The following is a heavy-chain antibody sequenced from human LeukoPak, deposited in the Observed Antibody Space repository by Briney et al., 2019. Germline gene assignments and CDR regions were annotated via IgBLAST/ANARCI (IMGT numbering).Heavy chain of an antibody. CDR3: ARDRVRWHYFDY. D-gene: IGHD5/OR15-5a*01. Sequence: SETLSLTCTVSGGSISPYYWSFIRQPAGKGLEWIGRISTSGSSKYNPSLESRVTMSVDTSKNQFSLKVTSVTAADTAMYYCARDRVRWHYFDYWGQGTLLTVSS. J-gene: IGHJ4*02. V-gene: IGHV4-4*07. CDR2: ISTSGSS. CDR1: GGSISPYY.